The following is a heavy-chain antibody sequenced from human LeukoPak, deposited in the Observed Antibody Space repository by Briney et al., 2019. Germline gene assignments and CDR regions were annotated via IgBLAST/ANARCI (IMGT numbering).Heavy chain of an antibody. CDR3: AGDIAYGANSLDY. V-gene: IGHV4-61*01. CDR1: GGSVSSGIYY. J-gene: IGHJ4*02. D-gene: IGHD4-23*01. Sequence: PSETLSLTCTVSGGSVSSGIYYWTWVRQPPGTGLEWIGYIYYSESTNYNPSLKSRVTISVDTSKNQFSLKLTSVTAADTAVYYWAGDIAYGANSLDYWGQGTLVTVSS. CDR2: IYYSEST.